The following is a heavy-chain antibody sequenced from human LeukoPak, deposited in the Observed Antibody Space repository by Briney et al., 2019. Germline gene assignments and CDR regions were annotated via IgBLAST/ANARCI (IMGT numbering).Heavy chain of an antibody. Sequence: SETLSLTCAVYGGFFSGYYWSWIRQPPGKGLEWIGEINHSGSTNYNPSLKSRVTISLDTSKNQFSLKLSSVTAADTAVYYCARKLGFCSGSNCSHFDYWGQGTLVTVSS. V-gene: IGHV4-34*01. J-gene: IGHJ4*02. CDR2: INHSGST. CDR3: ARKLGFCSGSNCSHFDY. CDR1: GGFFSGYY. D-gene: IGHD2-15*01.